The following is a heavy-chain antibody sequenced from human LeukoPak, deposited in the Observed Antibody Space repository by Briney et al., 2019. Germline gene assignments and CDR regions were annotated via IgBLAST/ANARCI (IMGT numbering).Heavy chain of an antibody. CDR1: GYTLSELS. CDR3: SSSGVEEWQGLHF. Sequence: ASVTVSCKGSGYTLSELSMHWVRQSPGKGLEWMGGFDVAETDTMYAQKFQGRVTMTEDTSTDTAYMELKSLSSEDTAVYYCSSSGVEEWQGLHFWGQGTLVTVSP. D-gene: IGHD3-3*01. J-gene: IGHJ4*02. V-gene: IGHV1-24*01. CDR2: FDVAETDT.